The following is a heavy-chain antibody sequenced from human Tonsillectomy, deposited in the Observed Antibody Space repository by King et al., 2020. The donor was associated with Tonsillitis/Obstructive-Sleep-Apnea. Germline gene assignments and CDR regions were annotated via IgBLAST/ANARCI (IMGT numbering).Heavy chain of an antibody. CDR3: ATSFWSGYYFDY. V-gene: IGHV3-11*05. Sequence: VQLVESGGGLVKPGGSLRLSCAASGFTFSDYYMSWIRQAPGKGLEWVSYSSSSSSYPNYADSMKGRLTISRDNAKNSLYLQMNSLRAEDTAVYYCATSFWSGYYFDYWGQGTLVTVSS. D-gene: IGHD3-3*01. CDR1: GFTFSDYY. J-gene: IGHJ4*02. CDR2: SSSSSSYP.